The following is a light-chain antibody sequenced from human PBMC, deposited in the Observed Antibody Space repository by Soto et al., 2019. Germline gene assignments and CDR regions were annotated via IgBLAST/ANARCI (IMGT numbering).Light chain of an antibody. CDR2: AAS. J-gene: IGKJ3*01. V-gene: IGKV3-15*01. CDR3: HQYNSWPRGT. Sequence: ETVMTQSPATLSVSPGERATLSCRASQSVSGDLAWYQQKPGQAPRLLIFAASTRATSVPARFTGSRSGTEFTLTINSLQSEDFAIYYCHQYNSWPRGTFGPGTKVEIK. CDR1: QSVSGD.